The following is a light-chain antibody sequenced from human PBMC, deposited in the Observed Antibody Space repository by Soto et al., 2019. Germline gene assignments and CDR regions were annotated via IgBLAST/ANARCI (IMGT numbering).Light chain of an antibody. J-gene: IGKJ2*01. V-gene: IGKV1-5*03. CDR1: QSITTW. Sequence: DIQMTQSPSTVSAYVGARVTITCRASQSITTWLAWYQQRPGKAPKLLIYKASTLKSGVPSRFSGSGSGTEFTLTIASLQPEDFSTYYCQQSDSTPYTFGQGTKVDIK. CDR3: QQSDSTPYT. CDR2: KAS.